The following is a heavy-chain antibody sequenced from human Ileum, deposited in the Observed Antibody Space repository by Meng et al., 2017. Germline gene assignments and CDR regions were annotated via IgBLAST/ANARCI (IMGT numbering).Heavy chain of an antibody. J-gene: IGHJ4*02. Sequence: SATLSLTCTVSGDSVSNDTHYWGWIRQPPGKGLEWIGSIFSNGAPNYNPSLKSRVTISTDTSKNEFSLKMTSVTAADTAVYYCAASSGSYFRYCDYWGQGRLVTVSS. V-gene: IGHV4-39*07. CDR2: IFSNGAP. D-gene: IGHD1-26*01. CDR3: AASSGSYFRYCDY. CDR1: GDSVSNDTHY.